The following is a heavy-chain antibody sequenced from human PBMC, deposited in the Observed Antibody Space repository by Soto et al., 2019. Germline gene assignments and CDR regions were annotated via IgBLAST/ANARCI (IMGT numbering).Heavy chain of an antibody. V-gene: IGHV3-30-3*01. J-gene: IGHJ4*02. CDR2: ISYDGSNK. Sequence: PGGSLRLSCAASGFTFSSYAMHWVRQAPGKGLEWVAVISYDGSNKYYADSVKGRFTISRDNSKNTLYLQMNSLRAEDTAVYYCARDRLPLEIPYYFDYWGQGTLVTVSS. CDR1: GFTFSSYA. D-gene: IGHD2-15*01. CDR3: ARDRLPLEIPYYFDY.